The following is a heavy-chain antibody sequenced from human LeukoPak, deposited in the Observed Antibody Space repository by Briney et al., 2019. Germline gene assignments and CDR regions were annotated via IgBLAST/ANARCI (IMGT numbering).Heavy chain of an antibody. Sequence: ASVKVSCKASGYTFTSYYMHWVRQAPGQGLEWMGIINPSGGSTSYAQKFQGRVTMTRDTSTSTVYMELSSPRSEDTAVYYCARAQKTGTTSKFSFDYWGQGTLVTVSS. CDR3: ARAQKTGTTSKFSFDY. V-gene: IGHV1-46*01. D-gene: IGHD1-7*01. CDR2: INPSGGST. J-gene: IGHJ4*02. CDR1: GYTFTSYY.